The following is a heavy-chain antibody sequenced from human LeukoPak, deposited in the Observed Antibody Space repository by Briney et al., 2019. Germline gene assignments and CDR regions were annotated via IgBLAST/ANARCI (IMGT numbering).Heavy chain of an antibody. CDR3: ARGGISPFDP. CDR2: IDHSGRT. Sequence: SETLSLTCAVYGGSFSGYYWSWIRQPPGEGVKWIGEIDHSGRTNYNPSLKSRVTISVDTSKNQFSLKLSSVTAADTAVYYCARGGISPFDPWGQGTLVTVSS. D-gene: IGHD6-13*01. J-gene: IGHJ5*02. V-gene: IGHV4-34*01. CDR1: GGSFSGYY.